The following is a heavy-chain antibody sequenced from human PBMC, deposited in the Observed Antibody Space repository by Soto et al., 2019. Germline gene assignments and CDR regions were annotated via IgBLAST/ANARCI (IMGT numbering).Heavy chain of an antibody. CDR1: GYTFTSYY. CDR3: ARYIFDPTYDILTTNHYYFDY. CDR2: INPSGGST. J-gene: IGHJ4*02. D-gene: IGHD3-9*01. V-gene: IGHV1-46*03. Sequence: KNFMASVKVSCKASGYTFTSYYTHWVRQAPGQGLEWMGIINPSGGSTSYAQKFQGRVTMTRDTSTSTVYMELSSLRSEDTAVYYCARYIFDPTYDILTTNHYYFDYWGQGTLVTVSS.